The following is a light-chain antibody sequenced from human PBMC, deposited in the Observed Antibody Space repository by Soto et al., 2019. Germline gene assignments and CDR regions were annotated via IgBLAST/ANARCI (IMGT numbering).Light chain of an antibody. CDR3: SSYTRGRTYV. V-gene: IGLV2-14*01. CDR1: SSDVGGYNY. J-gene: IGLJ1*01. CDR2: EVS. Sequence: QSALTQPASVSGAPGQSITISGTGTSSDVGGYNYVSWYQQHPGKAPKLMIYEVSNRPSGVSNRFSGSKSGHTASLTISGLQAEYEADYHCSSYTRGRTYVFGTGTKVTVL.